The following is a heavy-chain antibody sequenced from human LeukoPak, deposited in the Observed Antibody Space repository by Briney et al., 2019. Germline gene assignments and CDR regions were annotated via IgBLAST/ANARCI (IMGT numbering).Heavy chain of an antibody. CDR3: ARTNGDYFWGPDH. Sequence: GGSLRLSCATSGFTFSSYTFNWVRQTPGKGLEWVSSISPSSSSVHYIDSVKGRFTISRDNAKDSLSLQMDSLRVEDTGVYFCARTNGDYFWGPDHWGQGTLVTVSA. CDR1: GFTFSSYT. CDR2: ISPSSSSV. J-gene: IGHJ4*02. D-gene: IGHD4-17*01. V-gene: IGHV3-21*06.